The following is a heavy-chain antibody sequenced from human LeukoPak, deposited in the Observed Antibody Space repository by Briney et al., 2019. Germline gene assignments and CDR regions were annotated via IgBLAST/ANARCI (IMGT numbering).Heavy chain of an antibody. CDR2: ISSSSSTI. CDR3: ARNEDYSDSTGYYSTFYLDS. Sequence: GGSLRLSCAASGFTFSSYSMNWVRQAPGKGLEWVSYISSSSSTIYYADSVKGRFTISRDNGKNALDLQMKSLRAEDTAVYYCARNEDYSDSTGYYSTFYLDSWGQGTLVTVSS. J-gene: IGHJ4*02. CDR1: GFTFSSYS. V-gene: IGHV3-48*01. D-gene: IGHD3-22*01.